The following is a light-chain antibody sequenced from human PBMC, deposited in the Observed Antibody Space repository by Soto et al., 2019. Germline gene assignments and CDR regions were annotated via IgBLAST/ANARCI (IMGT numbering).Light chain of an antibody. CDR1: SSDVGGYNY. CDR3: SSYTSSSTRV. J-gene: IGLJ2*01. V-gene: IGLV2-14*01. CDR2: EVS. Sequence: QSALTQPASVSGSPGQSITISCTGTSSDVGGYNYVSWYQQHPGKAPKLIIYEVSNRPSGVSSRFSGSKSGNTASLTISGRQAEEEADYYCSSYTSSSTRVFGGGTKLTVL.